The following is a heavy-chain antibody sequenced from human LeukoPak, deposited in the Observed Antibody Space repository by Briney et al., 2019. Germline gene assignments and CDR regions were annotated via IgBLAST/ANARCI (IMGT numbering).Heavy chain of an antibody. D-gene: IGHD3-9*01. CDR1: GFTFSSYS. J-gene: IGHJ4*02. CDR3: ARDPPRSGYDILTGGLE. Sequence: GGSLRLSCAASGFTFSSYSMNWVRQAPGKRLEWVSSISSSSSYIYYADSVKGRFTISRDNAKNSLYLQMNSLRAEDTAVYYCARDPPRSGYDILTGGLEWGQGTLVTVSS. V-gene: IGHV3-21*01. CDR2: ISSSSSYI.